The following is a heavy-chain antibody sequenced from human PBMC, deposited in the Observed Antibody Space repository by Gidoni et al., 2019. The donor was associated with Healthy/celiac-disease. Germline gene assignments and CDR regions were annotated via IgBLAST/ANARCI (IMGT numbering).Heavy chain of an antibody. D-gene: IGHD2-15*01. J-gene: IGHJ2*01. V-gene: IGHV3-21*01. CDR2: ISSSSSYI. CDR3: ARDVYCSGGSCYPGNWYFDL. Sequence: EVQLVESGGGLVKPGGSLRLSCAASGFTFSSYSMNWVRQAPGKGLAWVSSISSSSSYIYYADSVKGRFTISRDNAKNSLYLQMNSLRAEDTAVYYCARDVYCSGGSCYPGNWYFDLWGRGTLVTVSS. CDR1: GFTFSSYS.